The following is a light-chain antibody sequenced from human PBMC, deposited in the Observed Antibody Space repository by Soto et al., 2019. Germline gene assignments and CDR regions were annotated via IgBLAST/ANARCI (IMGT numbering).Light chain of an antibody. J-gene: IGLJ1*01. CDR3: AAWNDNPNGPGYV. CDR1: SSNIGSNY. CDR2: SDD. Sequence: QSALTQPPSASGTPGQRVTISCSGSSSNIGSNYVSWYQHLPGTAPKLLIYSDDQRPSGVPDRFSGSKSGTSASLAISGLQSEDEGDYFCAAWNDNPNGPGYVFGTGTRSPS. V-gene: IGLV1-44*01.